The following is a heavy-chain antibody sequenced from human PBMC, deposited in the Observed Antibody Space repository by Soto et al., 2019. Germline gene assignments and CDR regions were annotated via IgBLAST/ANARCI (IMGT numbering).Heavy chain of an antibody. CDR1: GGSISGSTYY. D-gene: IGHD5-18*01. CDR3: ARSKRGVDTAMVDYFDY. J-gene: IGHJ4*02. CDR2: IYYSGST. V-gene: IGHV4-39*01. Sequence: PSETLSLTCTVSGGSISGSTYYWGWIRQPPGKGLEWIGTIYYSGSTYYNPSLKSRVTISVDTSKNQFSLKLSPVTAADTAVYYCARSKRGVDTAMVDYFDYWGQGTLVTVSS.